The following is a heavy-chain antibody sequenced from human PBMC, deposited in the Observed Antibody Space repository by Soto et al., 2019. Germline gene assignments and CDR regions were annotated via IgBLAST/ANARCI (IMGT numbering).Heavy chain of an antibody. D-gene: IGHD4-17*01. V-gene: IGHV1-46*01. CDR1: GYTLTSYY. CDR3: AREDYGDYLSH. J-gene: IGHJ4*02. Sequence: ASVKVSCKASGYTLTSYYMHWVRQAPGQGLEWMGIINPSGGSTSYAQKFQGRVTMTRDTSTSTAYMELRSLRSDDTAVYYCAREDYGDYLSHWGQGTLVTVSS. CDR2: INPSGGST.